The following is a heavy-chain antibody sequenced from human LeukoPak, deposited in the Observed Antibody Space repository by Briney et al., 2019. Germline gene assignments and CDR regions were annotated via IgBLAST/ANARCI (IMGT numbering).Heavy chain of an antibody. CDR2: IYYSGST. V-gene: IGHV4-39*07. CDR1: GGSISSSSYY. J-gene: IGHJ6*02. Sequence: PSQTLSLTCTVSGGSISSSSYYWGWIRQPPGKGLEWIGSIYYSGSTYYNPSLKSRVTISVDTSKNQFSLKLSSVTAADTAVYYCARDRPDGMDVWGQGTTVTVSS. CDR3: ARDRPDGMDV.